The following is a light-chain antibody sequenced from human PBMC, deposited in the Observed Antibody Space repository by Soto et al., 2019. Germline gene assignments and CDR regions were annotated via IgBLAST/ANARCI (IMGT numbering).Light chain of an antibody. V-gene: IGKV3-20*01. CDR3: QQYGSSPIT. CDR1: QSVSSNY. CDR2: GAS. Sequence: EIVLTQSPGTLSLSPGERATLSCRASQSVSSNYLAWYQQKPGQAPRPLIFGASSRATGIPLRFSGSGSGTDFTLTISRLEPEDSAVYYCQQYGSSPITFGQGTRLEIK. J-gene: IGKJ5*01.